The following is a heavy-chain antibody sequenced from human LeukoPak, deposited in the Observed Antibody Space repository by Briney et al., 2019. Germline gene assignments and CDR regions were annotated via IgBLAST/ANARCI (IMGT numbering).Heavy chain of an antibody. CDR2: IYYSGST. CDR3: ARVETWELALPDAFDI. CDR1: GGSISSSSYY. Sequence: SETLSLTCTVSGGSISSSSYYWGWIRQPPGKGLEWIGSIYYSGSTYYNPSLKSRVTISVDTSKNQFSLKLSSVAAADTAVYYCARVETWELALPDAFDIWGQGTMVTVSS. V-gene: IGHV4-39*01. J-gene: IGHJ3*02. D-gene: IGHD1-26*01.